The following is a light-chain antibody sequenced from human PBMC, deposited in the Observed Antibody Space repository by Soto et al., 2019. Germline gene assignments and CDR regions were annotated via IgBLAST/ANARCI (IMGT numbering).Light chain of an antibody. CDR2: DVS. CDR3: SSYTSGRTPGVI. CDR1: SSDVGDYNY. J-gene: IGLJ2*01. Sequence: QSALTQPASVSGSPGQSSTISCTGSSSDVGDYNYVSWYQQHPGKAPKLMIYDVSDRPSGVSNPFSGSKSGNTASLTISGVQTEDQGDYYCSSYTSGRTPGVIFGGGTKLTVL. V-gene: IGLV2-14*01.